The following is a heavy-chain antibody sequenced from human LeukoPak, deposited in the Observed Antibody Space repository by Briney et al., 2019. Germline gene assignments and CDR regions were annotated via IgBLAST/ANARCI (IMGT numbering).Heavy chain of an antibody. CDR2: ISSSSSTI. D-gene: IGHD4-17*01. Sequence: PGGSLRLSCAASGFTFSSYAMSWVRQAPGKGLEWVSYISSSSSTIYYADSVKGRFTISRDNAKNSLYLQMNSLRAEDTAVYYCARDRPDYGDRRSSGAYWGQGTLVTVSS. V-gene: IGHV3-48*01. J-gene: IGHJ4*02. CDR3: ARDRPDYGDRRSSGAY. CDR1: GFTFSSYA.